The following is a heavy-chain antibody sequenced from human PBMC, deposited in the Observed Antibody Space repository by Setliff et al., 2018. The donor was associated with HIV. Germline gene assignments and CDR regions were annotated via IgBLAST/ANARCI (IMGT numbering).Heavy chain of an antibody. CDR3: AHLYYFDSSGYSDYFDY. J-gene: IGHJ4*02. CDR1: GFSLSSSGMC. Sequence: SGPTLVNPTQTLTLTCTFSGFSLSSSGMCVSWVRQPPGKALEWLARIDWDDEKYYSTSLKTRLTISKDTSKNQVVLTMTNMDPMDTATYYCAHLYYFDSSGYSDYFDYWGQGTLVTVSS. V-gene: IGHV2-70*12. CDR2: IDWDDEK. D-gene: IGHD3-22*01.